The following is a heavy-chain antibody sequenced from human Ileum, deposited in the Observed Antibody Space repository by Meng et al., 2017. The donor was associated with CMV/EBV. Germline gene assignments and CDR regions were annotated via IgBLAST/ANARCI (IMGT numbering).Heavy chain of an antibody. J-gene: IGHJ4*02. Sequence: GGSLRLSCAASGFTFSSYSMNWVRQAPGKGLEWVSYISSSSSTIYYADSVKGRFTISRDNAKNSLYLQMNSLRAEDTAVYYCARDRRLGYCSSTSCLPLNYWGQGTLVTVSS. CDR1: GFTFSSYS. CDR2: ISSSSSTI. CDR3: ARDRRLGYCSSTSCLPLNY. D-gene: IGHD2-2*01. V-gene: IGHV3-48*04.